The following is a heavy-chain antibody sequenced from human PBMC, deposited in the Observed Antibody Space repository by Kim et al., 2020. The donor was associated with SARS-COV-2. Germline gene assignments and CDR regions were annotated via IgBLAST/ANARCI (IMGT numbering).Heavy chain of an antibody. CDR2: IRSDGGDT. CDR3: AKVGDYDSSGFYAFCRS. V-gene: IGHV3-74*03. D-gene: IGHD3-22*01. J-gene: IGHJ5*02. CDR1: GFSFSTYW. Sequence: GGSLRLSCAASGFSFSTYWMHWVRQAPGKGLVWVSCIRSDGGDTTYADSVKGRFTISRDNAKNTLYLQMNGLRTEDTAVYYCAKVGDYDSSGFYAFCRSWGQGTRVTVSS.